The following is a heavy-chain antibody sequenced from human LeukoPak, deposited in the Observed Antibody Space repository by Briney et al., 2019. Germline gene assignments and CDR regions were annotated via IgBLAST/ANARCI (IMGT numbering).Heavy chain of an antibody. CDR2: ISSSSSYI. Sequence: PGGSLRLSCAASGFTFSSSAMSWVRQAPGKGLEWVSSISSSSSYIYYADSVKGRFTISRDNAKNSLYLQMNSLRAEDTAVYYCARFSTGGFDYWGQGTLVTVSS. V-gene: IGHV3-21*01. CDR3: ARFSTGGFDY. CDR1: GFTFSSSA. D-gene: IGHD4-11*01. J-gene: IGHJ4*02.